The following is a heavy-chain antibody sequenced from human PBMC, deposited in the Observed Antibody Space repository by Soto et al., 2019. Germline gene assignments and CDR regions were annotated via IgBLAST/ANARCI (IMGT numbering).Heavy chain of an antibody. CDR3: XDEVXLLY. CDR1: GLTFSNYA. D-gene: IGHD1-7*01. Sequence: QVHLVESGGGVVQPGRSLRLSCATSGLTFSNYAFHWVRRAPGKGLEWVAVISFDGSTTFYADSVKGRFTISRDNSKXXXXXXXXXXXXXXXXXXXXXDEVXLLYWGQGTLVTVSS. CDR2: ISFDGSTT. V-gene: IGHV3-30-3*01. J-gene: IGHJ4*02.